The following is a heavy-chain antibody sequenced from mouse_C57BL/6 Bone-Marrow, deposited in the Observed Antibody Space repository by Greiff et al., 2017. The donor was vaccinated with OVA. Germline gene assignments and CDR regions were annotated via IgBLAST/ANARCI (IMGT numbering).Heavy chain of an antibody. V-gene: IGHV14-4*01. CDR1: GFNIKDDY. Sequence: EVKVVESGAELVRPGASVKLSCTASGFNIKDDYMHWVKQRPEQGLEWIGWIDPENGDTEYASKFQGKATITADTSSNTAYLQLSSLTSEDTAVYYCTTPMGGRGQGTSVTVSS. D-gene: IGHD2-3*01. J-gene: IGHJ4*01. CDR2: IDPENGDT. CDR3: TTPMGG.